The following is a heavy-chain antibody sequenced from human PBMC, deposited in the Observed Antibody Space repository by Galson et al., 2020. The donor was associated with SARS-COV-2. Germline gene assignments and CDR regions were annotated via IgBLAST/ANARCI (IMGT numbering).Heavy chain of an antibody. CDR1: GFIFSNHG. V-gene: IGHV3-33*01. Sequence: GGSLRLSCAASGFIFSNHGMHWVRQIPGKGLEWVAVIWYDGSKKHYADSVKGRFTISRDNLKKTMYLEMNNVRAEDTALYYCARDGQSSSGWAFDYWGQGTLVTVSS. J-gene: IGHJ4*02. D-gene: IGHD6-19*01. CDR3: ARDGQSSSGWAFDY. CDR2: IWYDGSKK.